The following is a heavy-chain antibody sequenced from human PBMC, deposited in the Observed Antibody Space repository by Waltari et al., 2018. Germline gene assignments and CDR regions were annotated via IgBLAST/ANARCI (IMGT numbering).Heavy chain of an antibody. CDR1: GGSISTNYN. CDR2: LQYRGST. CDR3: GRIAFGDEGGYFQY. V-gene: IGHV4-39*01. D-gene: IGHD4-17*01. Sequence: QLQLQESGPGLVKPSETLSLHCTVSGGSISTNYNWGWIRQPPGKGLEWMGNLQYRGSTFYNPSLESRVTISLDTWKNQFSLRLSSVGAADTAVYFCGRIAFGDEGGYFQYWGQGTLVTVSS. J-gene: IGHJ1*01.